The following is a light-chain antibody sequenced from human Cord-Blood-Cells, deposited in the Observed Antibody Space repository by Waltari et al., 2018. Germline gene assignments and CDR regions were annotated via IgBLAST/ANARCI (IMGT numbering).Light chain of an antibody. Sequence: DIQMTQSQSSLSASVGDRVTITGRASKSISSYLNWYQQKPGKAPKLLIYASSSLQSGVPSRFSGSGSGTDFTLTISSLQPEDFATYYCQQSYSTPPTFGGGTKVEIK. CDR2: ASS. J-gene: IGKJ4*01. CDR1: KSISSY. V-gene: IGKV1-39*01. CDR3: QQSYSTPPT.